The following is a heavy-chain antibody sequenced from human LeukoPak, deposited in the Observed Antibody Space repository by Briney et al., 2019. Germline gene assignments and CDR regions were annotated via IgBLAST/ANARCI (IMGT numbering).Heavy chain of an antibody. J-gene: IGHJ5*02. CDR3: ARGRYYDFWSGYGSP. V-gene: IGHV1-8*03. CDR2: MNPNSGNT. CDR1: GYTFTSYD. Sequence: EASVKVSRKASGYTFTSYDINWVRQATGQGLEWMGWMNPNSGNTGYAQKFQGRVTITRNTSISTAYMELSSLRSEDTAVYYCARGRYYDFWSGYGSPWGQGTLVTVSS. D-gene: IGHD3-3*01.